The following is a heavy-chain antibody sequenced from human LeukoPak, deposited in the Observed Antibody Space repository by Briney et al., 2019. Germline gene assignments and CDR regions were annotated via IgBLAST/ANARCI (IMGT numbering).Heavy chain of an antibody. D-gene: IGHD3-3*01. CDR1: GFTFSSYS. CDR2: ISSSSSYI. V-gene: IGHV3-21*01. CDR3: ARGLRFEGDWFDP. J-gene: IGHJ5*02. Sequence: PGGSLRLSCAASGFTFSSYSMNWVRQAPGKGLEWVSSISSSSSYIYYADSVKGRFTISRDNAKNSLYLQMNSLRAEDTAVYYCARGLRFEGDWFDPWGQGTLVTVSS.